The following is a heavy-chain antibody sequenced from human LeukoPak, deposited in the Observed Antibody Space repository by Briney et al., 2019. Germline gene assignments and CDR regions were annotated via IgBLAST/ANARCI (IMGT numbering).Heavy chain of an antibody. J-gene: IGHJ6*02. V-gene: IGHV3-7*03. CDR1: GFTFNTYW. D-gene: IGHD2/OR15-2a*01. Sequence: GGSLRLSCAASGFTFNTYWMSWVRQAPGKGLEWVANIKQDGSEKYYVDSVKGRFTISRDNAKNSLYLQMNSLRAEDTAVYYCARAEYCYYCGMDVWGQGTTVTVSS. CDR2: IKQDGSEK. CDR3: ARAEYCYYCGMDV.